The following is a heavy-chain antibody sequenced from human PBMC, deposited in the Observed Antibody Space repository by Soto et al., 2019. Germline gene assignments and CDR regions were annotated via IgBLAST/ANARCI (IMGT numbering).Heavy chain of an antibody. CDR2: INSDGSST. D-gene: IGHD3-3*01. CDR1: GFTFSSYW. V-gene: IGHV3-74*01. CDR3: ARSPGSYYDFWSKGPNMDV. J-gene: IGHJ6*03. Sequence: GSLRLSCAASGFTFSSYWMHWVRQAPGKGLVWVSRINSDGSSTSYADSVKGRFTISRDNAKNTLYLQMNSLRAEDTAVYYCARSPGSYYDFWSKGPNMDVWGEGTTVTVSS.